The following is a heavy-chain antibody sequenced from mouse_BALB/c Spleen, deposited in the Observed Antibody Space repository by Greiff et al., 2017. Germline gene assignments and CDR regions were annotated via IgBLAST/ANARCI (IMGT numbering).Heavy chain of an antibody. D-gene: IGHD4-1*01. CDR2: ISSGGSYT. V-gene: IGHV5-9-3*01. J-gene: IGHJ3*01. CDR3: ARQGRLGLTWFAY. Sequence: EVKLVESGGGLVKPGGSLKLSCAASGFTFSSYAMSWVRQTPEKRLEWVATISSGGSYTYYPDSVKGRFTISRDNAKNTLYLQMSSLRSEDTAMYYCARQGRLGLTWFAYWGQGTLVTVSA. CDR1: GFTFSSYA.